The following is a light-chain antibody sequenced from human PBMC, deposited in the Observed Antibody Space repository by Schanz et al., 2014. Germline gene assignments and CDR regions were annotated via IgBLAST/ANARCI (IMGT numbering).Light chain of an antibody. CDR1: QSISSY. J-gene: IGKJ2*01. CDR3: QHET. CDR2: AAS. V-gene: IGKV1-39*01. Sequence: DIQMPQSPSSLSASVGDRVTITCRASQSISSYLNWYQQKPGKAPKLLIYAASSLQSGVPSRFSGSGSGTEVTLTISSLQPDDFATYYCQHETFGQGTKLEIK.